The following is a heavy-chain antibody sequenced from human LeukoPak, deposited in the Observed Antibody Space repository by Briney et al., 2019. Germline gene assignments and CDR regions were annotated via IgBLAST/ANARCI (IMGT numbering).Heavy chain of an antibody. D-gene: IGHD3-22*01. J-gene: IGHJ4*02. CDR3: ARGPYYDSSGYYPSFDY. CDR2: IIPIFGTA. Sequence: GASVKVSCKASGYTFTGYYMHWARQAPGQGLEWMGGIIPIFGTANYAQKFQGRVTITADESTSTAYMELSSLRSEDTAVYYCARGPYYDSSGYYPSFDYWGQGTLVTVSS. V-gene: IGHV1-69*13. CDR1: GYTFTGYY.